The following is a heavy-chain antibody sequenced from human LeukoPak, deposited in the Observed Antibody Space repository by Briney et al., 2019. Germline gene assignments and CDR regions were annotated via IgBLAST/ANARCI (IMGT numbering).Heavy chain of an antibody. Sequence: PGGSLRLSCAASTFTFSNFGMHWVRQAPGKGLEWVAVIWYDGSNIYYADSAKGRFTVSRDNSKNTLYLQMNSLRAEDTAVYYCARDLKSGYSFGFDLWGQGTLVTVSP. CDR2: IWYDGSNI. D-gene: IGHD5-18*01. V-gene: IGHV3-33*01. CDR3: ARDLKSGYSFGFDL. CDR1: TFTFSNFG. J-gene: IGHJ4*02.